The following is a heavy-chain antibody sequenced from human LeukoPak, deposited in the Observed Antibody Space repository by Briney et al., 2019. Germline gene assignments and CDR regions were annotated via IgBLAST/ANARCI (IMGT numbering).Heavy chain of an antibody. CDR1: GFTFSSYG. Sequence: GGSLRLSCAASGFTFSSYGMHWIRQAPGKGLEWVAFIRYDGSIKYYADSVKGRFTISRDNAKNSLYLQINSLRVEDTAVYYCARDPFGSGSFQPLHFDSWGQGTLVTVSS. J-gene: IGHJ4*02. V-gene: IGHV3-30*02. D-gene: IGHD3-10*01. CDR3: ARDPFGSGSFQPLHFDS. CDR2: IRYDGSIK.